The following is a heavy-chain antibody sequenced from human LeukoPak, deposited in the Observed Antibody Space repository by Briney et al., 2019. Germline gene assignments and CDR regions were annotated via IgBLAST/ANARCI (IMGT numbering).Heavy chain of an antibody. D-gene: IGHD6-19*01. J-gene: IGHJ4*02. V-gene: IGHV3-9*03. CDR1: GFTFDDYA. CDR2: VSWNSGSI. CDR3: AKDKGNAAGAGSGWYYFDC. Sequence: GGSLRLSCAASGFTFDDYAMHWVRQAPGKGLEWVSGVSWNSGSIGYADSVKGRFTISRDNAKNSLYLQMNSLRAEDMALYYCAKDKGNAAGAGSGWYYFDCWGQGTLVTVSS.